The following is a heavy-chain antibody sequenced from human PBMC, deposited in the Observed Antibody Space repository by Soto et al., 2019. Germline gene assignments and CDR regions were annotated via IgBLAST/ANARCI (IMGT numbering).Heavy chain of an antibody. D-gene: IGHD5-18*01. J-gene: IGHJ6*02. CDR2: IIPIFGTA. Sequence: QVQLVQSGAEVKKPGSSVKVSCKASGGTFSSYAISWVRQAPGQGLEWMGGIIPIFGTANYAQKFQGRVTIPADESTSTAYMELSSLRSEDTAVYYCAREGYGGYYYYYGMDGWGQGTTVTVSS. V-gene: IGHV1-69*01. CDR3: AREGYGGYYYYYGMDG. CDR1: GGTFSSYA.